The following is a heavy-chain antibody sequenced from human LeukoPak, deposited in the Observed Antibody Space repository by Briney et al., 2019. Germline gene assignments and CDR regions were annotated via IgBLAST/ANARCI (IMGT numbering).Heavy chain of an antibody. Sequence: SETLSLTCTVSGGSLTSGSYYWSWIRQPAGTGLEWIGRIYTTRSTNYNPSLKSRVTISVDTSKNQFSLKLSSVTAADTAVYYCARKAPNTSEAFDIWGQGTMVTVSS. CDR2: IYTTRST. J-gene: IGHJ3*02. CDR1: GGSLTSGSYY. V-gene: IGHV4-61*02. CDR3: ARKAPNTSEAFDI. D-gene: IGHD1-14*01.